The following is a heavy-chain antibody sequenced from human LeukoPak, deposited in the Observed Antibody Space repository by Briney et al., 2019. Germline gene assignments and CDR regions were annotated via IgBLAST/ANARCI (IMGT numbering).Heavy chain of an antibody. Sequence: GGSLRLSCAASGFTFSSYWMHWVRQAPRKGLVWVSRINSDGSSTSYADSVKGRFTISRDNAKNTLYLQMNSLRAEDTAVYYCARDGRDYGSGSTDYWGQGTLVTVSS. CDR1: GFTFSSYW. D-gene: IGHD3-10*01. V-gene: IGHV3-74*01. CDR3: ARDGRDYGSGSTDY. CDR2: INSDGSST. J-gene: IGHJ4*02.